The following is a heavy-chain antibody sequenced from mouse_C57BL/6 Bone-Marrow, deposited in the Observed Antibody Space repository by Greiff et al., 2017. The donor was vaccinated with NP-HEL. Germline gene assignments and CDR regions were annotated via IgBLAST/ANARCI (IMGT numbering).Heavy chain of an antibody. V-gene: IGHV1-50*01. D-gene: IGHD1-1*01. CDR2: LDPSDSYT. J-gene: IGHJ3*01. Sequence: QVQLQQPGAELVKPGASVKLSCKASGYTFTSYWMQWVKQRPGQGLEWIGELDPSDSYTNYNQKFKVKATLTVDTSSSTAYMQLSSLTSEDSAVYYCARPFYYGTLFAYWGQGTLVTVSA. CDR1: GYTFTSYW. CDR3: ARPFYYGTLFAY.